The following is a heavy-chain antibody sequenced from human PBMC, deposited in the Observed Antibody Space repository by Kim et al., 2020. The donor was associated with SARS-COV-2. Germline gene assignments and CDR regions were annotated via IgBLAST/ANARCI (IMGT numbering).Heavy chain of an antibody. V-gene: IGHV4-31*02. CDR2: GRT. Sequence: GRTSRNPSLTSRVNIVVDTSKNQFSLKLGSVTGADPDVYYCSRGVAAAFDYWGQGTLVTVSS. D-gene: IGHD6-25*01. J-gene: IGHJ4*02. CDR3: SRGVAAAFDY.